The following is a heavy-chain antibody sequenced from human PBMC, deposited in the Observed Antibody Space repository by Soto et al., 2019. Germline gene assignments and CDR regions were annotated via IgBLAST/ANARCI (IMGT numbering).Heavy chain of an antibody. V-gene: IGHV1-46*01. CDR2: INPSGGST. Sequence: QVQLVQSGAEVKKPGASVKVSCKESGYTVTTYYMHWVQQAPGQGLEWLGVINPSGGSTTSAQKYQGRVLLTRGTSTSTVYRELSRLISEETAVYYCEWGSSATDRRVDLWGQGTLVTVSS. J-gene: IGHJ4*02. CDR3: EWGSSATDRRVDL. D-gene: IGHD2-15*01. CDR1: GYTVTTYY.